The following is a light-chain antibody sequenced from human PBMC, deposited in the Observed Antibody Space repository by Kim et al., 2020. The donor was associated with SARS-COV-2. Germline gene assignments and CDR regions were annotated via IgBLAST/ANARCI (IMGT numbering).Light chain of an antibody. CDR3: QSYDSSLTAL. V-gene: IGLV1-40*01. CDR2: SNF. CDR1: NSNIGVGYD. J-gene: IGLJ2*01. Sequence: GQRVTISCTGTNSNIGVGYDVRWYQQLPGTAPKLVIYSNFHRPSGVPDRFSGSKSGSSASLTITGLQADDEADYYCQSYDSSLTALFGGGTQLTVL.